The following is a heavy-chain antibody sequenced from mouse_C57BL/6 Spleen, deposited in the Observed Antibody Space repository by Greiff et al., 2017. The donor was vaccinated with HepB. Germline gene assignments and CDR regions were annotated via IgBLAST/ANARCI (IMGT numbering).Heavy chain of an antibody. J-gene: IGHJ2*01. CDR2: IDPSDSYT. V-gene: IGHV1-69*01. Sequence: QVQLKQPGAELVMPGASVKLSCKASGYTFTSYWMHWVKQRPGQGLEWIGEIDPSDSYTNYNQKFKGKSTLTVDKSSSTAYMQLSSLTSEDSAVYYCARGGGAYYFDYWGQGTTLTVSS. CDR3: ARGGGAYYFDY. CDR1: GYTFTSYW.